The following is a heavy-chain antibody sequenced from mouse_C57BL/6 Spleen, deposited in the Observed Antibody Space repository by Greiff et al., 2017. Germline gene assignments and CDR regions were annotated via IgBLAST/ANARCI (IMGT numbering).Heavy chain of an antibody. D-gene: IGHD2-3*01. Sequence: QVQLQQPGAELVMPGASVKLSCKASGYTFTSYWMHWVKQRPGQGLEWIGEIDPSDSYTNYNQQFKGKSTLTVDKSSSTAYMQLSSLTAEDSAVYYCATEDDHWGQGTSVTVAS. CDR3: ATEDDH. CDR2: IDPSDSYT. V-gene: IGHV1-69*01. CDR1: GYTFTSYW. J-gene: IGHJ4*01.